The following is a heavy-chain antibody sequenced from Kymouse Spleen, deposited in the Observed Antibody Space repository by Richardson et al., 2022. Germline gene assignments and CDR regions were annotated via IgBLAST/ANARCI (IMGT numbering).Heavy chain of an antibody. Sequence: EVQLVQSGAEVKKPGESLKISCKGSGYSFTSYWIGWVRQMPGKGLEWMGIIYPGDSDTRYSPSFQGQVTISADKSISTAYLQWSSLKASDTAMYYCARHPYSSSYYYYYGMDVWGQGTTVTVSS. CDR2: IYPGDSDT. V-gene: IGHV5-51*01. CDR3: ARHPYSSSYYYYYGMDV. J-gene: IGHJ6*02. CDR1: GYSFTSYW. D-gene: IGHD6-6*01.